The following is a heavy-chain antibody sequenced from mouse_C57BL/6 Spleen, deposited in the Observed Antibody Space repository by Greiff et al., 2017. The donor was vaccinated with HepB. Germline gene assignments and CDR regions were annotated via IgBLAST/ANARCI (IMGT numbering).Heavy chain of an antibody. CDR1: GYAFSSSW. CDR3: ARLGVFDY. J-gene: IGHJ2*01. V-gene: IGHV1-82*01. CDR2: IYPGDGDT. Sequence: QVHLKQSGPELVKPGASVKISCKASGYAFSSSWMNWVKQRPGKGLEWIGRIYPGDGDTNYNGKFKGKATLTADKSSSTAYMQLSSLTSEDSAVYFCARLGVFDYWGQGTTLTVSS.